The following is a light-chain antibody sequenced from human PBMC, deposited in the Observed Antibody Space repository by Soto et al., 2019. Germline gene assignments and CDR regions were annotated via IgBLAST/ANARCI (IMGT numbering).Light chain of an antibody. CDR3: AAWDGSLSTDV. J-gene: IGLJ1*01. V-gene: IGLV1-44*01. Sequence: QSVLTQPPSASGTPGQRVTISCSGSSSNIGSNTVNWYHQLPGTAPKLLIYTNDQRPSGVPDRFSGSKSGTSASLAISGLQSEDEADYYCAAWDGSLSTDVFGTGTKLTVL. CDR2: TND. CDR1: SSNIGSNT.